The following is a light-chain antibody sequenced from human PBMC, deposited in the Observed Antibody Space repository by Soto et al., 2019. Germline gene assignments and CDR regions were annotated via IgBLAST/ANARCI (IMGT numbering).Light chain of an antibody. CDR2: EVS. J-gene: IGLJ1*01. V-gene: IGLV2-14*01. Sequence: QSALTQPASVSGSPGQSITISCTGTSSDVGGYNYVSWYQQHPGKAPKLMIYEVSYRPLGVSNRFSGSKSGNTASLTISGLQAEDEADYYCNSYTGSSTLVFGTGTKVTVL. CDR1: SSDVGGYNY. CDR3: NSYTGSSTLV.